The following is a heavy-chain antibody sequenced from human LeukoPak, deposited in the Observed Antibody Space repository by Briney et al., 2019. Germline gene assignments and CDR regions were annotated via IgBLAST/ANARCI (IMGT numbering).Heavy chain of an antibody. CDR1: GGSISSGDYY. CDR2: IYYSGST. CDR3: ATTNFWSGQIQGPLDY. V-gene: IGHV4-30-4*08. Sequence: SQTLSLTCTVSGGSISSGDYYWSWIRQPPGKGLEWIGYIYYSGSTYYNPSLKSRVTISVDTSKNQFSLKLSSVTAADTAVCYCATTNFWSGQIQGPLDYWGQGTLVTVSS. J-gene: IGHJ4*02. D-gene: IGHD3-3*01.